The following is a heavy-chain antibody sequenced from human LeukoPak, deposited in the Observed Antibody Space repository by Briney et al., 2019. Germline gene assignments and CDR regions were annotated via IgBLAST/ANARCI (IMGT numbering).Heavy chain of an antibody. J-gene: IGHJ4*02. D-gene: IGHD5-12*01. CDR1: AGSISSTSHH. V-gene: IGHV4-39*01. CDR3: VRHDGRGGATMGALDS. CDR2: LYSGRTT. Sequence: SETLSLTCTVSAGSISSTSHHWGWIRQSPGKGLEWIGSLYSGRTTYYNPSLDSRVTISVVTSKNQFSLQLNSVTAADTAVYYCVRHDGRGGATMGALDSWGQGSLVTVSS.